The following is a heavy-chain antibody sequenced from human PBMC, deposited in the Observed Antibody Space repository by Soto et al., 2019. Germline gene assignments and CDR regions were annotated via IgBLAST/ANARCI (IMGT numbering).Heavy chain of an antibody. D-gene: IGHD2-2*01. V-gene: IGHV3-74*03. J-gene: IGHJ4*02. CDR2: INTDGGSS. CDR1: GFTFSGHW. Sequence: GVLRLSCAASGFTFSGHWMHWVRQVPGKGLEWVSRINTDGGSSAYADSVKGRFTISRDNAKNSVYVQMNSLRDDDTAVYYCARDDSSWRHLYLDYWGQGTPVTVSS. CDR3: ARDDSSWRHLYLDY.